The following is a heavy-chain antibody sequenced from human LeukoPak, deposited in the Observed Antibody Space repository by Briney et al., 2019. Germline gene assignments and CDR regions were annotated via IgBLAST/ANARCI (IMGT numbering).Heavy chain of an antibody. J-gene: IGHJ6*04. CDR3: ARSFDNYYYYHMDV. CDR2: ISSSGSTI. CDR1: GFTFSSYE. Sequence: PGGSLRLSCGASGFTFSSYEMNWVRQAPGKGLEWVSYISSSGSTIYYADSVKGRFTISRDNSKNTLYLQMNSLRAEDTAVYYCARSFDNYYYYHMDVWGKGTTVTVSS. V-gene: IGHV3-48*03. D-gene: IGHD3-16*01.